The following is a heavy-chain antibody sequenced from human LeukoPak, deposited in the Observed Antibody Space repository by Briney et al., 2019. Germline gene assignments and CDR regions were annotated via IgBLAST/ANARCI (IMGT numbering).Heavy chain of an antibody. J-gene: IGHJ4*02. D-gene: IGHD3-10*01. Sequence: PGGSLRLSCAASGFTFSSYWMHWVRQAPGKGLVWVSHINSDGSSTSYADSVKGRFTISRDNAKNTLYLQMNSLRAEDTAVYYCARDYGSGSEGFDYWGQGTLVTVSS. CDR1: GFTFSSYW. CDR2: INSDGSST. CDR3: ARDYGSGSEGFDY. V-gene: IGHV3-74*01.